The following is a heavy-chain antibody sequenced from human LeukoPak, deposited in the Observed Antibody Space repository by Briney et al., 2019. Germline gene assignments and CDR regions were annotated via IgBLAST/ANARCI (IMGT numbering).Heavy chain of an antibody. CDR3: GRGSKRGGLDY. J-gene: IGHJ4*02. V-gene: IGHV1-46*01. CDR1: GYTFTSYY. CDR2: INPSGGST. D-gene: IGHD3-16*01. Sequence: ASVKVSCKASGYTFTSYYMHWVRQAPGQGPEWMGIINPSGGSTSYAQKFQGRGTMTRNTSISTAYMELSSLRSEDTAVYYCGRGSKRGGLDYWGQGTLVTVSS.